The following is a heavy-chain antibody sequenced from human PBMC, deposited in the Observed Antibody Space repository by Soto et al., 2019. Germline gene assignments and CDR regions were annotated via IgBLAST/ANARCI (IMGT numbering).Heavy chain of an antibody. D-gene: IGHD3-3*01. CDR3: ARENYDFWSGYYPLLDY. CDR1: GYTFTSYG. J-gene: IGHJ4*02. V-gene: IGHV1-18*01. CDR2: ISAYNGNT. Sequence: ASVKVSCKASGYTFTSYGISWVRQAPGQGLEWMGWISAYNGNTNYAQKLQGRVTMTTDTSTSTAYMELRSLRSDDTAVYYCARENYDFWSGYYPLLDYWGQGTLVTVSS.